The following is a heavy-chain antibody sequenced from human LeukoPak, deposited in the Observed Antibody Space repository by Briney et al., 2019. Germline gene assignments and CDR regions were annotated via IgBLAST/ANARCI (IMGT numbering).Heavy chain of an antibody. CDR3: AKAYSSSWYYGMDD. CDR1: GFTFSDYY. D-gene: IGHD6-13*01. Sequence: PGGSLRLSCAASGFTFSDYYMSWIRQAPGKGLEWVSYISSSGSTIYYADSVKGRFTISRDNAKNSLYLQMNSLRAEDTAVYYCAKAYSSSWYYGMDDWGQGTLVTVSS. CDR2: ISSSGSTI. J-gene: IGHJ4*02. V-gene: IGHV3-11*01.